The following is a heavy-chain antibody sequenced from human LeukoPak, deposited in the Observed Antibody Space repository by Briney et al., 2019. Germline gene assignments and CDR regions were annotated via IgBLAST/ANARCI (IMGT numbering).Heavy chain of an antibody. CDR3: ARKGDYSDYPDY. Sequence: SVKFSCKASGGTFSSYAISWVRQAPGQGLEWMGGIIPIFGTANYAQKFQGRVTITADESTSTAYMELSSLRSEDTAVYYCARKGDYSDYPDYWGQGTLVTVSS. J-gene: IGHJ4*02. CDR2: IIPIFGTA. D-gene: IGHD4-11*01. V-gene: IGHV1-69*01. CDR1: GGTFSSYA.